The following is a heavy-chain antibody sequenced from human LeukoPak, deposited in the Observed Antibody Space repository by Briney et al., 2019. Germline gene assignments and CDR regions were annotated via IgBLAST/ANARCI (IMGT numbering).Heavy chain of an antibody. CDR1: GFTFGSYA. V-gene: IGHV3-23*01. CDR3: ANRVAQHDS. Sequence: GRSLRLSCAASGFTFGSYAMSWVRQAPGKGLEWVSGIPSSGPITYYADSVKGRFTISRDNSKNTLYLQMNSLTAEDTGIYYCANRVAQHDSWGQGTLVTVSS. CDR2: IPSSGPIT. J-gene: IGHJ5*02. D-gene: IGHD3-3*01.